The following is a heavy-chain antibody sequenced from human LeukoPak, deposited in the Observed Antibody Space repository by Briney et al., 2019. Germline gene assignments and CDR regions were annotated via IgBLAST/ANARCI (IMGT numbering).Heavy chain of an antibody. CDR2: ISSSGSTI. D-gene: IGHD1-26*01. Sequence: GGSLRLSCAASGFTFSSSAMSWVRQAPGKGLEWVSYISSSGSTIYYADSVKGRFTISRDNAKNSLYLQMNSLRAEDTAVYYCARARIVGATEAFDYWGQGTLVTVSS. CDR3: ARARIVGATEAFDY. J-gene: IGHJ4*02. CDR1: GFTFSSSA. V-gene: IGHV3-48*04.